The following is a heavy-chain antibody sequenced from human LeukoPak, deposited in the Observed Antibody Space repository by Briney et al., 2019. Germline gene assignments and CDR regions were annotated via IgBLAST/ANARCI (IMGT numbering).Heavy chain of an antibody. CDR3: GVGKEQLALYYFDY. V-gene: IGHV4-38-2*01. CDR1: GYSISSGYY. D-gene: IGHD6-13*01. CDR2: IYHSGST. Sequence: PSETLSLTCAVSGYSISSGYYWGWIRQPPGKGLEWIGSIYHSGSTYYNPSLKSRVTISVDTSKNQFSLKLSSVTAADTAVYYCGVGKEQLALYYFDYWGQRTLVTVSS. J-gene: IGHJ4*02.